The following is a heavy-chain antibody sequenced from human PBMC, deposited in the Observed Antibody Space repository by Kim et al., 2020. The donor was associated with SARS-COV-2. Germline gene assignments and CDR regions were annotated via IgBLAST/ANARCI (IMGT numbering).Heavy chain of an antibody. D-gene: IGHD6-13*01. CDR3: ARGGSKWYVVDN. J-gene: IGHJ4*02. CDR1: GYTFTGYY. Sequence: ASVKVSCKASGYTFTGYYMHWVRQDPGQGLEWMGWINPSSGGTNFAQKFQGRVTMTRDTSTSTAYMDLSRLTFDDTALYYCARGGSKWYVVDNWGQGTLVTVSS. CDR2: INPSSGGT. V-gene: IGHV1-2*02.